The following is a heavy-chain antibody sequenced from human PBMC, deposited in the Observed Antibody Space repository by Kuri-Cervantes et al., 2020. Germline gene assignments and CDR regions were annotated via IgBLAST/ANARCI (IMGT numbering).Heavy chain of an antibody. V-gene: IGHV3-30*03. J-gene: IGHJ4*02. CDR3: ARDGYSYGQPTTPFDY. CDR2: VSFDGSNK. D-gene: IGHD5-18*01. Sequence: GESLKISCEGSGFIFNRYGMHWFRRAPGKGLEWVAVVSFDGSNKFYGDSVRGRFTIARDNSKNTVYLELNSLRDEDTAVYYCARDGYSYGQPTTPFDYWGQGTLVTVSS. CDR1: GFIFNRYG.